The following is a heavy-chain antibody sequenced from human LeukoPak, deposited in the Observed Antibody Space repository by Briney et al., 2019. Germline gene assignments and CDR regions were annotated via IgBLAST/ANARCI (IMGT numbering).Heavy chain of an antibody. J-gene: IGHJ4*02. CDR3: ARTLSGHYDVLTGYEFGYFDY. Sequence: SVTVSFTASGGTFSMYAISWVRQAPGQGLEWMGGIIPIFGTANYAQKFQGRVTITADESTSTAYMELSSLRSEDTAVYYCARTLSGHYDVLTGYEFGYFDYWGQGTLVTVSS. CDR2: IIPIFGTA. D-gene: IGHD3-9*01. V-gene: IGHV1-69*01. CDR1: GGTFSMYA.